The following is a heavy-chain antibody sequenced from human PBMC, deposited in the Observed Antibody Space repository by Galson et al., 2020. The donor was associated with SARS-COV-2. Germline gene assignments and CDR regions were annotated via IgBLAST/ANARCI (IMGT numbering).Heavy chain of an antibody. CDR1: GYTFTNYG. Sequence: ASVKVSCKASGYTFTNYGFTWVRQAPGEGLEWMGWINVHNGRTDYAQKLQGRVTLTTDTSTSTAYMELRSLRSDDTAVYYCARTATIFGSMVGASWFDPWGQVTLVTVSS. CDR3: ARTATIFGSMVGASWFDP. J-gene: IGHJ5*02. CDR2: INVHNGRT. D-gene: IGHD3-3*01. V-gene: IGHV1-18*04.